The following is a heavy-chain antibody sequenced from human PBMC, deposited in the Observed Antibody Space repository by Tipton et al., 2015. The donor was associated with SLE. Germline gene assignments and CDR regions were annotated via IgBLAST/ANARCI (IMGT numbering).Heavy chain of an antibody. V-gene: IGHV3-53*04. CDR1: GFSFSTYS. CDR2: IYSGGST. J-gene: IGHJ4*02. D-gene: IGHD3-10*01. Sequence: QLVQSGGGLVKPGGSLRLSCAASGFSFSTYSMTWVRQVPGKGLEWVSSIYSGGSTHYADSVKGRFAISRHNSKNTLYLQMNSLRVEDTAVYYCARGPGAFDYWGQGTLVTISS. CDR3: ARGPGAFDY.